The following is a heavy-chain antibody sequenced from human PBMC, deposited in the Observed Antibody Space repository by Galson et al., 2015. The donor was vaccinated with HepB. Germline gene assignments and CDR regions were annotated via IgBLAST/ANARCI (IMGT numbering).Heavy chain of an antibody. CDR1: GFTFSSYS. V-gene: IGHV3-21*01. CDR3: ARDSGYSGYDYHDAFDI. CDR2: ISSSSSYI. D-gene: IGHD5-12*01. J-gene: IGHJ3*02. Sequence: SLRLSCAASGFTFSSYSMNWVRQAPGKGLEWVSSISSSSSYIYYADSVKGRFTISRDNAKNSLYLQMNSLRAEDTAVYYCARDSGYSGYDYHDAFDIWGQGTMVTVSS.